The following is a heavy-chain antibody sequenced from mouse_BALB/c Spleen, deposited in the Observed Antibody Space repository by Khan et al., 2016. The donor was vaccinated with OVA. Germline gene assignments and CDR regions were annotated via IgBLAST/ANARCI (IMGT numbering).Heavy chain of an antibody. CDR1: GYSFTGYY. CDR2: INPNNGGT. V-gene: IGHV1-26*01. J-gene: IGHJ3*01. Sequence: EVELVESGPDPVKPGASVKISCKASGYSFTGYYMHWVKQSHGKSLEWIGRINPNNGGTSYNQKFKGKAILTVDKSSSTAYMELRSLTSEDSAVYYCAFDGYFSAWFAYWGQGTLVTVSA. D-gene: IGHD2-3*01. CDR3: AFDGYFSAWFAY.